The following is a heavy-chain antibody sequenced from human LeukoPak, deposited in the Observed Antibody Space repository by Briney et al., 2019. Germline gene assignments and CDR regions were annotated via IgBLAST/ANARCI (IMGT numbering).Heavy chain of an antibody. CDR1: GGSISGYY. D-gene: IGHD1-26*01. Sequence: SETLSLTCTVSGGSISGYYWSWIRQPAGKGLEWIGRIYSSGSTNDNPSLRSRVTMSVDTSKIQFSLGLSSVTAADTAVYYCARAIVGEPRGAFDIWGQGTMVTVSS. J-gene: IGHJ3*02. CDR2: IYSSGST. CDR3: ARAIVGEPRGAFDI. V-gene: IGHV4-4*07.